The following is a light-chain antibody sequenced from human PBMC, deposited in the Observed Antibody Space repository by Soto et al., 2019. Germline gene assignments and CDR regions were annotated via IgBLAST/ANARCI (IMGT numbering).Light chain of an antibody. CDR2: EVS. J-gene: IGLJ3*02. CDR1: SSDVGGYNY. CDR3: SSYTTIGTPV. Sequence: QSALTQPASVSGSPGQTITISCTGTSSDVGGYNYLSWYQQHPGKAPKVMIYEVSNRPSGVSNRFSGSKYGNTASLTISGLQAEDEADYFCSSYTTIGTPVFGGGTNLTVL. V-gene: IGLV2-14*01.